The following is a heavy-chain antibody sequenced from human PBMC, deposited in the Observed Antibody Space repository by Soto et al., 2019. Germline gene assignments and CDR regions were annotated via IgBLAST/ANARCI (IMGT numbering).Heavy chain of an antibody. Sequence: VFSKESGPVLVKPTETLTLTCSVSGFSLTNGRMGVSWIRQPPGKALEWLAHFFSDAERSYSTSMQSRLNMYKDSSGSQVVLTMTNMAPADTATYFCARMDGDYNYYGLDVWGHGIAVTVSS. CDR2: FFSDAER. CDR3: ARMDGDYNYYGLDV. V-gene: IGHV2-26*01. CDR1: GFSLTNGRMG. D-gene: IGHD4-17*01. J-gene: IGHJ6*02.